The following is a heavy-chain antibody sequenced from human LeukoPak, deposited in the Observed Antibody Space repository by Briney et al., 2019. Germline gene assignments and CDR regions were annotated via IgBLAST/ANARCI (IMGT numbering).Heavy chain of an antibody. CDR3: AKSARQQWLACGMDV. J-gene: IGHJ6*02. CDR1: GFTFNSYG. D-gene: IGHD6-19*01. V-gene: IGHV3-30*18. CDR2: ISYDGSNK. Sequence: GGSLRLSCAASGFTFNSYGMHWVRQAPGKGLEWVAVISYDGSNKYYADSVKGRFTISRDNSKNTLYLQMNSLRAEDTAVYYCAKSARQQWLACGMDVWGQGTTVTVSS.